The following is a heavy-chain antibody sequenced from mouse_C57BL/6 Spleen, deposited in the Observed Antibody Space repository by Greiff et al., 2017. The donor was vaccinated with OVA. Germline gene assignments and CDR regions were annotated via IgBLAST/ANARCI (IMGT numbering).Heavy chain of an antibody. CDR1: GFTFSDYG. Sequence: EVKLLESGGGLVKPGGSLKLSCAASGFTFSDYGMHWVRQAPEKGLEWVAYISSGSSTIYYADTVKGRFTISRDNAKNTLFLQMTSLRSEDTAMYYCAATVVDGAWFAYWGQGTLVTVSA. D-gene: IGHD1-1*01. J-gene: IGHJ3*01. CDR2: ISSGSSTI. V-gene: IGHV5-17*01. CDR3: AATVVDGAWFAY.